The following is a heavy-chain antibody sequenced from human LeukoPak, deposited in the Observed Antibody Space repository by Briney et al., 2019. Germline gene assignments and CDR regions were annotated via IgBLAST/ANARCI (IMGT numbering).Heavy chain of an antibody. CDR3: AREPTMVRGDHRFDP. J-gene: IGHJ5*02. Sequence: ASVKVSCKASGYTFINYDINWVRQVTGQGLEWMGWMNPNSGNTGYAQKFQGRVTMTRNTSISTAYMELSSLRSEDTAVYYCAREPTMVRGDHRFDPWGQGTLVTVSS. CDR2: MNPNSGNT. V-gene: IGHV1-8*02. CDR1: GYTFINYD. D-gene: IGHD3-10*01.